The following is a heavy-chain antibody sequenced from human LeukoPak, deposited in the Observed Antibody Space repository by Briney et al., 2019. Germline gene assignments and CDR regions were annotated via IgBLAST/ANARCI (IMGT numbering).Heavy chain of an antibody. V-gene: IGHV1-2*02. CDR3: ARAGGRSWFDP. J-gene: IGHJ5*02. Sequence: ASVKVSCKASGYTFTSYDISWVRQAPGQGLEWMGWINPNSGGTNYAQKFQGRVTMTTDTSMSTAYMELSRLTSDDTAVYYCARAGGRSWFDPWGQGTLVTVSS. CDR1: GYTFTSYD. CDR2: INPNSGGT.